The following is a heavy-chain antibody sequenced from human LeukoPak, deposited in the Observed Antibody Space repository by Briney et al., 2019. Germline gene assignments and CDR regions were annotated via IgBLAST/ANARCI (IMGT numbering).Heavy chain of an antibody. CDR2: IKQDGREK. J-gene: IGHJ6*02. D-gene: IGHD5-18*01. V-gene: IGHV3-7*03. CDR3: ARAGYSYGDHYYYYGMDV. CDR1: GFTFSSYW. Sequence: PGGSLRPSCAASGFTFSSYWMSWVRQAPGKGLEWVANIKQDGREKYYVDSVKGRFTISRDNAKNSLYLQMNSLRAEDTAVYYCARAGYSYGDHYYYYGMDVWGQGTTVTVSS.